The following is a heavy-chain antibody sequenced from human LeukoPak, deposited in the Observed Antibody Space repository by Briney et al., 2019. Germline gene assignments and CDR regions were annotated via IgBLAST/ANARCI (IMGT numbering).Heavy chain of an antibody. V-gene: IGHV4-39*01. Sequence: PSETLSLTCTVSGGSISSGGYYWSWIRQHPGKGLEWMGSIYYSGSTYYNPSLKSRVTISVDTSKNQFSLKLSSVTAADTAVYYCARRPGPYCSSTSCYNDAFDIWGQGTMVTVSS. CDR1: GGSISSGGYY. CDR2: IYYSGST. CDR3: ARRPGPYCSSTSCYNDAFDI. D-gene: IGHD2-2*02. J-gene: IGHJ3*02.